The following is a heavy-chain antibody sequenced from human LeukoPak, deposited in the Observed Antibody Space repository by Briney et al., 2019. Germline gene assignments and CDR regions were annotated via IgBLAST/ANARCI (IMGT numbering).Heavy chain of an antibody. Sequence: GGSLRLSCAASGFTFSSYAMHWVRQAPGKGLEYVSAISSNGGSTYYANSVKGRFTISRDNSKNTLYLQMGSLRAEDTAVYYCARDGGYSYGGCWGQGTLVTVSS. J-gene: IGHJ4*02. CDR3: ARDGGYSYGGC. CDR1: GFTFSSYA. D-gene: IGHD5-18*01. CDR2: ISSNGGST. V-gene: IGHV3-64*01.